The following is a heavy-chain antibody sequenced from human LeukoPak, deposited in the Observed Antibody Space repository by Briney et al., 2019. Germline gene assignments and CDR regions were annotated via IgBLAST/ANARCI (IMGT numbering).Heavy chain of an antibody. CDR3: VRGSDWYYFDF. CDR1: GFTFRASY. V-gene: IGHV3-74*01. D-gene: IGHD6-19*01. Sequence: GGSLRLSCAASGFTFRASYMHWVRQVPGQGLVWVSRTNTDGSTIVYANSVKGRFTMSRDNAKNTLYLQMNSLRAEDTAVYYCVRGSDWYYFDFWGQGILVTVSS. J-gene: IGHJ4*02. CDR2: TNTDGSTI.